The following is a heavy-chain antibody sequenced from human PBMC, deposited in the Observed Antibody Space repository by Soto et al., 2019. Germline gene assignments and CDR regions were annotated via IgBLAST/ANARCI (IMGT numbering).Heavy chain of an antibody. V-gene: IGHV4-30-2*05. Sequence: SETLSLTCAVSGGSISSGGYSWSWIRQPPGKGLEWIGYIYYSGSTYYNPSLKSRVTISVDTSKNQFSLKLSSVTAADTAVYYCARDEPVTNAIQHWGQGTLVTVSS. CDR1: GGSISSGGYS. CDR2: IYYSGST. CDR3: ARDEPVTNAIQH. D-gene: IGHD4-17*01. J-gene: IGHJ1*01.